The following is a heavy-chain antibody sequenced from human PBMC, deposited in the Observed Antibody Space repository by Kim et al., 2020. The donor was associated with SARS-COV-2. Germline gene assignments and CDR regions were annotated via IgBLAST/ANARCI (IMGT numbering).Heavy chain of an antibody. Sequence: SETLSLTCTVSGGSISSYYWSWIRQPPGKGLEWIGYIYYSGSTNYNPSLKSRVTISVDTSKNQFSLKLSSVTAADTAVYYCARHGSSGWNIFDYWGQGTLVTVSS. CDR1: GGSISSYY. V-gene: IGHV4-59*08. CDR3: ARHGSSGWNIFDY. J-gene: IGHJ4*02. D-gene: IGHD6-19*01. CDR2: IYYSGST.